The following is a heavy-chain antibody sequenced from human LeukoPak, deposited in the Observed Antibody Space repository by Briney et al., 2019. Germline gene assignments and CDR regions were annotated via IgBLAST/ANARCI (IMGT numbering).Heavy chain of an antibody. J-gene: IGHJ4*02. CDR3: ARHTRIAAAGTNLFDY. D-gene: IGHD6-13*01. CDR2: IYYSGST. Sequence: SETLSLTCTVSGGSISSSSYYWGWIRQPPGKGLEWIGSIYYSGSTYYNPSLKSRVTISVDTSKNQFSLKLSSVTAADTAVYYCARHTRIAAAGTNLFDYWGQGTLVTVPS. CDR1: GGSISSSSYY. V-gene: IGHV4-39*01.